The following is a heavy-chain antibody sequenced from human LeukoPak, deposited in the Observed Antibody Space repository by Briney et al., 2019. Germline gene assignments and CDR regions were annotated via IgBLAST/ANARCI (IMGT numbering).Heavy chain of an antibody. CDR1: GYTFTGYY. D-gene: IGHD2-2*01. V-gene: IGHV1-2*02. Sequence: GASVKVSCKASGYTFTGYYMHWVRQAPGQGLEWMGWINPNSGGTNYAQKFQGRVTMTRDTSISTAYMELSRLRSDDTAVYYCARLVVVPAAIYYYYGMDVWGQGTTVTVSS. CDR2: INPNSGGT. CDR3: ARLVVVPAAIYYYYGMDV. J-gene: IGHJ6*02.